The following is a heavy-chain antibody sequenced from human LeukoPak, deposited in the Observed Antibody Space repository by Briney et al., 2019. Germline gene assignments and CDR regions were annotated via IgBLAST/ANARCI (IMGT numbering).Heavy chain of an antibody. Sequence: SETLSLTCSVSGGSISSYYWSWIRQPPGKGLEWIGYIFYSGSTNYNPSLKSRVTISVDTSKNQFSLKLSSVTAADTAVYYCARPAEYSSSWYGFYYYYMDVWGKGTTVTVSS. CDR1: GGSISSYY. V-gene: IGHV4-59*12. J-gene: IGHJ6*03. D-gene: IGHD6-13*01. CDR3: ARPAEYSSSWYGFYYYYMDV. CDR2: IFYSGST.